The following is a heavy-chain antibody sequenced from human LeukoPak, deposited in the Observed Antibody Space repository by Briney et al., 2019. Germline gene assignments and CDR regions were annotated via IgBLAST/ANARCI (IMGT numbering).Heavy chain of an antibody. V-gene: IGHV3-30*18. CDR2: ISYDGSNK. D-gene: IGHD3-22*01. Sequence: GGSLRLSCAASGFTFSSYGMHWVRQAPGKGLEWVAVISYDGSNKYYADSVKGRFTISRDNSKNTLYLQMNSLRAEDTAVYYCANPRESVSSGDLDYWGQGTLVTVSS. CDR3: ANPRESVSSGDLDY. CDR1: GFTFSSYG. J-gene: IGHJ4*02.